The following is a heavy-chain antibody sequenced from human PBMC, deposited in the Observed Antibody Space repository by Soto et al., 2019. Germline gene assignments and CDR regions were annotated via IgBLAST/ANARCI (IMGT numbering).Heavy chain of an antibody. V-gene: IGHV4-30-4*01. Sequence: QVQLQESGPGLVKPSQTLSLTCTVSGGSINSGDHFWTWIRQPPGQGLEWIGYISHSVRTHYNPSLTNRVTISVDPSKNHFSLKLSFVTAADTAVYFCARARDFVWASYRPFDYWGQGILVTVSS. CDR2: ISHSVRT. CDR1: GGSINSGDHF. D-gene: IGHD3-16*02. J-gene: IGHJ4*02. CDR3: ARARDFVWASYRPFDY.